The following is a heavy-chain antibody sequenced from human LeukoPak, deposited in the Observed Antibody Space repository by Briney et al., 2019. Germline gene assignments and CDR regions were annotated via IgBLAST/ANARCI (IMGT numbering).Heavy chain of an antibody. Sequence: GGSLRLSCAASGFTFSSYAMHWVRQAPGKGLEWVAVISYDGSNKYYADSVKGRFTISRDNFKNTLYLQMNSLRAEDTAVYYCAREWDIVVVVAGLDYWGQGTLVTVSS. J-gene: IGHJ4*02. D-gene: IGHD2-15*01. CDR2: ISYDGSNK. V-gene: IGHV3-30-3*01. CDR3: AREWDIVVVVAGLDY. CDR1: GFTFSSYA.